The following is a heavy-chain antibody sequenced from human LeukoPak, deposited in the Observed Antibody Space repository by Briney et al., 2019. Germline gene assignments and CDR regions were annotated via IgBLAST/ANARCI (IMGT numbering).Heavy chain of an antibody. Sequence: SVKVSCKAPGGTFSSYAISWVRQAPGQGLEWMGRIIPILGIANYAQKFQGRVTITADKSTSTAYMELSSLRSEDTAVYYCARDGGAYYYYYGMDVWGQGTTVTVSS. V-gene: IGHV1-69*04. D-gene: IGHD3-16*01. CDR3: ARDGGAYYYYYGMDV. J-gene: IGHJ6*02. CDR2: IIPILGIA. CDR1: GGTFSSYA.